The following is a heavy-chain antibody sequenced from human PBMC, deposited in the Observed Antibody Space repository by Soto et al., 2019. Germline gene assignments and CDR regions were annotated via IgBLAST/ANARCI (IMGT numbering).Heavy chain of an antibody. J-gene: IGHJ6*02. CDR3: ARDGSSGRGYYYYGMDV. V-gene: IGHV1-69*01. D-gene: IGHD6-19*01. CDR1: GGTFSSYA. CDR2: IIPIFGTA. Sequence: QAQLVQSGAEVKKPGSSVKVSCKASGGTFSSYAISWVRQAPGQGLEWMGGIIPIFGTANYAQKFQGRVTITADESTSTAYMEMSSLRSEDTAVYYCARDGSSGRGYYYYGMDVWGQGTTVTVSS.